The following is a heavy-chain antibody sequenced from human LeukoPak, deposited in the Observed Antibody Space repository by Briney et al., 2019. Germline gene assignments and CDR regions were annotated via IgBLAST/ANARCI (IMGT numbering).Heavy chain of an antibody. CDR3: AKGLEVESRLDS. J-gene: IGHJ4*02. CDR1: GFMYSAYS. D-gene: IGHD1-1*01. V-gene: IGHV3-69-1*01. CDR2: ISRLGTF. Sequence: GGSLRLSCSASGFMYSAYSMYWVRQAQGKGLEWVSGISRLGTFYSDSVKGRFTISRDNSRNTLFLQMNSLTVDDTAVYYCAKGLEVESRLDSWGQGTLVTVSS.